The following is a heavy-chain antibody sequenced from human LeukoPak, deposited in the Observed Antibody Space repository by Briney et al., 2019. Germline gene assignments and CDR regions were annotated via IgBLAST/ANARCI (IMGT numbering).Heavy chain of an antibody. CDR3: ARSGYSSNWYIWDY. Sequence: GESLTLSCAASGFTLSSYGMHWVRQAAGKGLEWVSAIGTAGATFYADSVKGRFTISRESAKNSLYLQMNSLRAGDTAVYYCARSGYSSNWYIWDYWGQGALVTVSS. CDR2: IGTAGAT. CDR1: GFTLSSYG. D-gene: IGHD6-13*01. V-gene: IGHV3-13*01. J-gene: IGHJ4*02.